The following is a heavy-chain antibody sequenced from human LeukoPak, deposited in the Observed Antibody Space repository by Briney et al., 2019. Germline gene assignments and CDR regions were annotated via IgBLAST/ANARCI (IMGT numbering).Heavy chain of an antibody. CDR1: GGTFSSYA. J-gene: IGHJ6*03. V-gene: IGHV1-69*13. Sequence: SVKVSCKASGGTFSSYAISWVRQAPGQGLEWMGGIIPIFGTANYAQKFQGRVTITADESTSTAYMELSSLRSEDTAVYYCARDSTGTTSSAIYYYYYMDVWGKGTTVTVSS. CDR3: ARDSTGTTSSAIYYYYYMDV. D-gene: IGHD1-7*01. CDR2: IIPIFGTA.